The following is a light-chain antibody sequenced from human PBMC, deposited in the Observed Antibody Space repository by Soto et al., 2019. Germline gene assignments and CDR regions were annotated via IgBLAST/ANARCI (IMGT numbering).Light chain of an antibody. CDR2: KGS. J-gene: IGLJ1*01. CDR3: CSYAGSSTFYV. CDR1: GSDVGSYNL. Sequence: QSVLTQPASVSGSPGQSITISCTGTGSDVGSYNLVSWYQQHPGKAPKLVIYKGSERPSGDSNRFSGSKSGNTASLTISGLQAEDEADYYCCSYAGSSTFYVFGTGTKVTVL. V-gene: IGLV2-23*01.